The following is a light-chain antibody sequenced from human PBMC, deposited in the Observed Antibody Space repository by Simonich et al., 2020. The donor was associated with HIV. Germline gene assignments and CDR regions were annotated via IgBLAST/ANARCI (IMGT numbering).Light chain of an antibody. V-gene: IGKV1-39*01. Sequence: DIQMTQSPSSLSASVEDRVTITCRASQSISNYLNWFQQKPGKAPKLLLFAASSLQSGVPSRFSGSGSGTDFTLTISSLQAEDFATYYCQQSYSIPFTFGPGTKVDIK. CDR1: QSISNY. CDR3: QQSYSIPFT. CDR2: AAS. J-gene: IGKJ3*01.